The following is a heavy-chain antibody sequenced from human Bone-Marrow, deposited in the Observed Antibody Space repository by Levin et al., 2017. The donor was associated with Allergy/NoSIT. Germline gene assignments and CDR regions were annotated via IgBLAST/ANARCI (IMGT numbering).Heavy chain of an antibody. Sequence: PVASVKVSCKASGYTFTSYAMNWVRQAPGQGLEWMGWINTNTGNPTYAQGFTGRFVFSLDTSVSTAYLQISSLKAEDTAVYYCARDVCSSTSCYVGLGWFDPWGQGTLVTVSS. CDR3: ARDVCSSTSCYVGLGWFDP. CDR2: INTNTGNP. D-gene: IGHD2-2*01. V-gene: IGHV7-4-1*02. J-gene: IGHJ5*02. CDR1: GYTFTSYA.